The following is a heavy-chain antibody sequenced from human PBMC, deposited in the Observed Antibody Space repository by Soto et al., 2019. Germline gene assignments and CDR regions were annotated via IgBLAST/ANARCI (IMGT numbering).Heavy chain of an antibody. D-gene: IGHD3-9*01. CDR3: VSANADPTGNWYFDL. V-gene: IGHV3-72*01. CDR2: IRNKAKSYTT. CDR1: GFTFSDYY. J-gene: IGHJ2*01. Sequence: EVQLVESGGGLVQPGGSLRLSCAASGFTFSDYYMDWVRQAPGKGLEWVARIRNKAKSYTTEYAASVNGRFTVSRDDSTTSLYLQMNSLETEDTAVYYWVSANADPTGNWYFDLWCRGTLVTVSS.